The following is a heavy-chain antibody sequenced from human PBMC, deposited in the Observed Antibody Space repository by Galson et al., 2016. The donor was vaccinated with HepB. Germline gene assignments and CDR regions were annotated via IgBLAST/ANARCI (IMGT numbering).Heavy chain of an antibody. Sequence: SLRLSCAASGFTFSKYAMTWVRRAPGKGLEWVSTLTASGGSYYAASVKGRFTISRDNSKNTLYLQMNSLRAEDTAVYFCAKGWGYDLWSGGYHYGMDVWGQGTTVTVSS. J-gene: IGHJ6*02. CDR2: LTASGGS. V-gene: IGHV3-23*01. CDR3: AKGWGYDLWSGGYHYGMDV. CDR1: GFTFSKYA. D-gene: IGHD3-3*01.